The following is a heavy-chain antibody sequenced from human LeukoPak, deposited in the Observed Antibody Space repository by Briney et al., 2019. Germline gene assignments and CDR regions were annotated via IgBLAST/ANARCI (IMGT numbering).Heavy chain of an antibody. CDR1: GFTFSRYD. D-gene: IGHD5-18*01. CDR3: VRAPTSLPGTADR. J-gene: IGHJ5*02. Sequence: GGSLRLSCAASGFTFSRYDMHWVRQPTGKGLEWVSAIGTAGDTYYPDSVKGRFIISRENGRNSLYLEMNSVRAGDTAVYYCVRAPTSLPGTADRWGQGTLVTVSS. V-gene: IGHV3-13*04. CDR2: IGTAGDT.